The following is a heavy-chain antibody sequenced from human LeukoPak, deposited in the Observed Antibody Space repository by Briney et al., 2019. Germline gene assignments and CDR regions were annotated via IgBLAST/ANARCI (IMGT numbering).Heavy chain of an antibody. CDR1: GFTFSSYA. Sequence: GGSLRLSCAASGFTFSSYAMSWVRQAPGKGLEWVSVISFSGGSTDYADSVKGRFTISTDNSKNTLYLQMNSLRPDDTAVYYCAKDRAGGIVSYAFYPWGQGTLVTVSS. J-gene: IGHJ5*02. D-gene: IGHD3-10*01. CDR2: ISFSGGST. V-gene: IGHV3-23*01. CDR3: AKDRAGGIVSYAFYP.